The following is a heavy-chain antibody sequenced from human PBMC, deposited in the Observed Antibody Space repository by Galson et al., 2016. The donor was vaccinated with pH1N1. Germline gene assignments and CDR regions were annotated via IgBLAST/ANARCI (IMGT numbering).Heavy chain of an antibody. V-gene: IGHV4-59*12. D-gene: IGHD2-2*01. CDR1: GDSMRTYY. CDR3: AREYLVVGEGWEYGLDV. Sequence: SETLSLTCSVSGDSMRTYYWNWIRQSPGKGLEWIGNIFYSGITSYNASMKSRVTISLDTSRNKFSLKLTSLTAADTAVYYCAREYLVVGEGWEYGLDVWGQGTTVTVSS. J-gene: IGHJ6*02. CDR2: IFYSGIT.